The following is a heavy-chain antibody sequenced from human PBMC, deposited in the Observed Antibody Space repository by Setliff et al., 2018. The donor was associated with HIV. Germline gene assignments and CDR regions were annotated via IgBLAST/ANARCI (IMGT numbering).Heavy chain of an antibody. Sequence: ASVKVSCKASGYTFIGDYMHWVRQAPGQGLEWMGWINPNSGGTNFAQKFQGRVTMTRDTSISTAYLELNHLKSDDTAVYYCARARTDYYDRRRRSHYYIDVWARGATVTVSS. V-gene: IGHV1-2*02. J-gene: IGHJ6*03. CDR1: GYTFIGDY. D-gene: IGHD3-22*01. CDR3: ARARTDYYDRRRRSHYYIDV. CDR2: INPNSGGT.